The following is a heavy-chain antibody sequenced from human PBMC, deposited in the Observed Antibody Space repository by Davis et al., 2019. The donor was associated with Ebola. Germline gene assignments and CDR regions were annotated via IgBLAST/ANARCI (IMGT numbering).Heavy chain of an antibody. J-gene: IGHJ5*02. D-gene: IGHD2-2*01. CDR2: INPNSGGT. Sequence: ASVKVSCKASGYTFTGYYMHWVRQAPGQGLEWMGWINPNSGGTNYAQKFQGWVTMTRDTSISTAYMELSRLRSDDTAVYYCARDQVDCSSTSCYHWFDPWGQGTLVTVSS. V-gene: IGHV1-2*04. CDR3: ARDQVDCSSTSCYHWFDP. CDR1: GYTFTGYY.